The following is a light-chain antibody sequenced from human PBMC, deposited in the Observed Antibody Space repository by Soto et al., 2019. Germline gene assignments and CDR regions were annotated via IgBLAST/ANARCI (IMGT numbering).Light chain of an antibody. CDR2: GSF. CDR1: QSVDNN. CDR3: QQYNNWPQT. J-gene: IGKJ4*01. Sequence: EMVLTQSPATLSVSPGERATLSCRASQSVDNNVAWYQQKPGQAPRLLIVGSFARATGIPARFSGSGSGTEFTLTISSRQPEDFAVYYCQQYNNWPQTFGGGTKVDIK. V-gene: IGKV3-15*01.